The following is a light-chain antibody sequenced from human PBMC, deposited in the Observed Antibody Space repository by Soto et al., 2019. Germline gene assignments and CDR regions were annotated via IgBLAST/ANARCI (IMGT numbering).Light chain of an antibody. CDR2: DVN. Sequence: QSALTQPASVSGSPGQSITISCTGTSSDVGGYNYVSWYQQYPGKAPKLMIYDVNNRPSGVSNRFSGSKSGNTASLTISGLQAEDEANYYCSSYTSISTVIFGAGTKLTVL. V-gene: IGLV2-14*01. CDR3: SSYTSISTVI. CDR1: SSDVGGYNY. J-gene: IGLJ2*01.